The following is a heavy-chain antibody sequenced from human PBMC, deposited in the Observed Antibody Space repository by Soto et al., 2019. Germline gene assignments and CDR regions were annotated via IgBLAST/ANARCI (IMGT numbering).Heavy chain of an antibody. CDR3: AKDGRSSGWNAFLG. Sequence: EVQLVESGGGLVQPGRSLRLSCAASGFSFDDFAMHWVRQAPGKGLEWVSGITWNSGSIGYADSVKGRFTISRDNANNSLFLQMNSLRPEDTAFYYCAKDGRSSGWNAFLGWGQGTLVTVSS. CDR2: ITWNSGSI. J-gene: IGHJ4*02. CDR1: GFSFDDFA. V-gene: IGHV3-9*01. D-gene: IGHD3-3*02.